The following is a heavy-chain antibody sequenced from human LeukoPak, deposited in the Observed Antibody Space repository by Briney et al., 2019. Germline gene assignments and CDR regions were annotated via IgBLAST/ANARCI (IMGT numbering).Heavy chain of an antibody. D-gene: IGHD6-6*01. CDR2: ISGTGDTT. Sequence: GGSLRLSCAASGFTFSTYVMSWVRQAPGKGLEWVSTISGTGDTTYYADYVKGRFTISRDNSKNTLYLQMNSLRAEDTAVYYCAKALLSYSSFFDYWGQGTLVTVSS. V-gene: IGHV3-23*01. CDR3: AKALLSYSSFFDY. CDR1: GFTFSTYV. J-gene: IGHJ4*02.